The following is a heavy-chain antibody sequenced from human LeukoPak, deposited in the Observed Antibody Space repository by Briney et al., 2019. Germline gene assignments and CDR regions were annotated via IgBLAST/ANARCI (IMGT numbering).Heavy chain of an antibody. D-gene: IGHD6-13*01. V-gene: IGHV1-8*03. CDR1: GYTFTSYD. Sequence: ASVKVSCKASGYTFTSYDINWVRQATGLGLEWWGWMNPSSGNTGYAQKFQGRVTITRNTSISTAYMELSSLRSEDTAVYYCARIRYIAAAGPLDYWGQGTLVTASS. CDR2: MNPSSGNT. CDR3: ARIRYIAAAGPLDY. J-gene: IGHJ4*02.